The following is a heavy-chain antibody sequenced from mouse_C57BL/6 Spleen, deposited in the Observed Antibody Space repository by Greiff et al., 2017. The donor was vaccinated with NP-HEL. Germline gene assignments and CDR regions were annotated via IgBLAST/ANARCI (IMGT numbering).Heavy chain of an antibody. V-gene: IGHV1-64*01. Sequence: QVQLQQPGAELVKPGASVKLSCKASGYTFTSYWMHWVKQRPGQGLEWIGMIHPNSGSTNYNEKFKSKATLTVDKSSSTAYMQLSSLTSEESAVYYCARTYGVYYAMDYWGQGTSGTVSS. J-gene: IGHJ4*01. D-gene: IGHD1-1*01. CDR2: IHPNSGST. CDR3: ARTYGVYYAMDY. CDR1: GYTFTSYW.